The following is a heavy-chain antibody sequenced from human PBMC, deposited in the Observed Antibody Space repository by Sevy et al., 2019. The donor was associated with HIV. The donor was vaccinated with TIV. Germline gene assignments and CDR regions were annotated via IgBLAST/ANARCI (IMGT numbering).Heavy chain of an antibody. CDR1: GGSISSYY. D-gene: IGHD6-6*01. Sequence: SETLSLTCTVSGGSISSYYWSWIRQPAGKGLEWIGRIYTSGSTNYNPSLKSRVTMSVDTSKNQFSLKLSSVTAADTAVYYCARDLFEYSSSSHYFDYWGQGTLVIVSS. V-gene: IGHV4-4*07. J-gene: IGHJ4*02. CDR3: ARDLFEYSSSSHYFDY. CDR2: IYTSGST.